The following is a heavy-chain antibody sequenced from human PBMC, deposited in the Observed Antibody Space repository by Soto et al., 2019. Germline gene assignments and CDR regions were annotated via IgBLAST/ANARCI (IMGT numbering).Heavy chain of an antibody. J-gene: IGHJ4*02. Sequence: GGSLRLSCAASGFTFSSYAMSWVRQAPGKGLEWVSAISGGGGSTYYADSVKGRFTISRDNSKNTLYLQMNSLRAEDTAVYYCAKDSLTTVVKNYYFDYWGQGTLVTVSS. CDR1: GFTFSSYA. CDR2: ISGGGGST. V-gene: IGHV3-23*01. CDR3: AKDSLTTVVKNYYFDY. D-gene: IGHD4-17*01.